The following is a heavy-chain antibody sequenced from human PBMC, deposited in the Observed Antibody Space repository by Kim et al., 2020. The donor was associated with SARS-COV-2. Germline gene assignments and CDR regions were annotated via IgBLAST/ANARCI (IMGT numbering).Heavy chain of an antibody. CDR3: ARDLLSDREFLLDY. CDR2: INGGNGDT. V-gene: IGHV1-3*01. D-gene: IGHD3-10*01. CDR1: GYTFTLYA. J-gene: IGHJ4*02. Sequence: ASVKVSCKASGYTFTLYAMQWVRQAPGQRPEWMGYINGGNGDTKYSQNFQGRVTFTRHTSATTFYMELSSLRSEDTAVYYCARDLLSDREFLLDYWGQG.